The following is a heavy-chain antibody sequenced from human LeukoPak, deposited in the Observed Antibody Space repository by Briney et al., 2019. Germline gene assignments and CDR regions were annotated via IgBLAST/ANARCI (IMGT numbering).Heavy chain of an antibody. Sequence: GGSLRLSCAASGFTFSSYAMNWVRQAPGKGLEWVSSISGRSADIYYADSVKGRFTISRDNAKNSVFLQMNNLRVEDTAIYYCARRGYHDSSGYDYWGQGTPVTVSS. J-gene: IGHJ4*02. D-gene: IGHD3-22*01. CDR2: ISGRSADI. CDR1: GFTFSSYA. V-gene: IGHV3-21*06. CDR3: ARRGYHDSSGYDY.